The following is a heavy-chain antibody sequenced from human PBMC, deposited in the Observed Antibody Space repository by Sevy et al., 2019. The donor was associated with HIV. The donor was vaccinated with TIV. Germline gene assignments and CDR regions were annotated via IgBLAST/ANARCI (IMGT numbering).Heavy chain of an antibody. CDR1: GFTFSNYW. CDR2: IKRDGSEK. V-gene: IGHV3-7*03. Sequence: GGSLRLSCVASGFTFSNYWMSWVRQAPGKGLEWVANIKRDGSEKYYVASVKGRFTISRDNAKTSLYLQMNSLGAEDTAMYYCARDCSSATCLWGMDVWGQGTTVTVSS. D-gene: IGHD2-2*01. CDR3: ARDCSSATCLWGMDV. J-gene: IGHJ6*02.